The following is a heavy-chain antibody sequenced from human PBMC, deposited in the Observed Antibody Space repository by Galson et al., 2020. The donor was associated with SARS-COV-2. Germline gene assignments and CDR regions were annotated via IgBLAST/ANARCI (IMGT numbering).Heavy chain of an antibody. CDR1: GFPFSTYA. CDR2: ISYDGSYK. V-gene: IGHV3-30*01. Sequence: GESLKISCAASGFPFSTYAMHWVRQAPGKGLEWVAAISYDGSYKHDVDSLKGRFTISRDNSKNTLYLQMNSLRPEDTAVYYCASSPCIAGRGTLFSVQHWGQGTLATVSS. D-gene: IGHD6-13*01. J-gene: IGHJ1*01. CDR3: ASSPCIAGRGTLFSVQH.